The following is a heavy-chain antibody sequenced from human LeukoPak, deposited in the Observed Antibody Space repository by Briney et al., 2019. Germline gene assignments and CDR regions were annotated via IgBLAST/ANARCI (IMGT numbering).Heavy chain of an antibody. CDR3: AKVSSPYTSIWRYFDY. V-gene: IGHV3-30*18. CDR1: GFNFSTYG. CDR2: ISYDGTNK. Sequence: GGSLRLSCAASGFNFSTYGMHWVRQAPGKGLEWVAVISYDGTNKYYADSVKGRFTISRDNSKNTLYLQMNSLRAEDTAVYYCAKVSSPYTSIWRYFDYWGQGTLATVSS. D-gene: IGHD6-13*01. J-gene: IGHJ4*02.